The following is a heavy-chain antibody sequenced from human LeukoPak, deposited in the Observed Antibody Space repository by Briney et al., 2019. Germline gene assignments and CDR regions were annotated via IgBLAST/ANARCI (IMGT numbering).Heavy chain of an antibody. V-gene: IGHV3-30*04. CDR1: GFTFSNSA. CDR3: ARVPSSFCSNTSCCRDY. J-gene: IGHJ4*02. CDR2: ISYNGRNK. Sequence: PGRSLRLSCAASGFTFSNSAMHWVRQAPGKGLEWVAVISYNGRNKYYVDSVKGRFTISRDNSKNTLYLQMNSLRADDTAVYYCARVPSSFCSNTSCCRDYWGQGTLVTVSS. D-gene: IGHD2-2*01.